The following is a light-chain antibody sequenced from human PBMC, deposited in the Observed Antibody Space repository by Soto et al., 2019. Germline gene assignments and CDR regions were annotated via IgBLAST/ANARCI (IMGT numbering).Light chain of an antibody. CDR1: QSVSSSY. Sequence: EIVLTQSPGTLSLSPGERATLSCRASQSVSSSYLAWYQQKPGQAPRLLIYGASSRATGIPDRFSGSGSGTDFTLTISRLEPEDLAVYYCQQYGSSPPWTFGQGTRWIS. CDR3: QQYGSSPPWT. J-gene: IGKJ1*01. V-gene: IGKV3-20*01. CDR2: GAS.